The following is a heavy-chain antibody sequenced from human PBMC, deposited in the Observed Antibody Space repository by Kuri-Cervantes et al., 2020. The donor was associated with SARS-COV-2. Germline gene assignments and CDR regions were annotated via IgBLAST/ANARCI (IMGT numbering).Heavy chain of an antibody. CDR1: GFIVSSYG. CDR2: IWYDGSNK. CDR3: ARVPSITMVRGANSYGMDV. Sequence: GGSLRLSCAAPGFIVSSYGMHWVRQAPGKGLEWVAVIWYDGSNKYYADSVKGRFTISRDNSKNTLYLQMNSLRAEDTAVYYCARVPSITMVRGANSYGMDVWGQGTTVTVSS. J-gene: IGHJ6*02. V-gene: IGHV3-33*08. D-gene: IGHD3-10*01.